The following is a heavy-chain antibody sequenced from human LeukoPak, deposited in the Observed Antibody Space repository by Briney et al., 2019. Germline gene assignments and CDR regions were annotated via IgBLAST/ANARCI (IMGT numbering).Heavy chain of an antibody. CDR1: GYTFTGYY. CDR2: INPNSGGT. CDR3: ARSGSSGWYVSDY. V-gene: IGHV1-2*02. D-gene: IGHD6-19*01. Sequence: ASVKVSCKASGYTFTGYYMRWVRQAPGQGLEWMGWINPNSGGTNYAQKFQGRVTMTRDTSISTAYMELSRLRSDDTAVYYCARSGSSGWYVSDYWGQGTLVTVSS. J-gene: IGHJ4*02.